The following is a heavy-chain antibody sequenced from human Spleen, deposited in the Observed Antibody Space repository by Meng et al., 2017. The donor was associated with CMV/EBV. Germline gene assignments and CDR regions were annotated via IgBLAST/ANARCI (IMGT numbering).Heavy chain of an antibody. CDR1: GGNW. J-gene: IGHJ4*02. D-gene: IGHD2-21*02. Sequence: GGNWWAWDWQGPGKGLEWIGEIYRSGSNNYNPSLKSRVTISVDKFKNQFYLKLGSMTAADTAVYYCARIERRRILKYCGSDCSTTDYWGQGTLVTVSS. V-gene: IGHV4-4*02. CDR3: ARIERRRILKYCGSDCSTTDY. CDR2: IYRSGSN.